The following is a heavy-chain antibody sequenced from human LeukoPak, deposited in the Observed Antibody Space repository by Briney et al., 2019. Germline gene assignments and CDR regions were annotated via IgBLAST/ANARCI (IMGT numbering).Heavy chain of an antibody. V-gene: IGHV4-59*01. CDR1: GGSISSYY. CDR3: ARVRGYGGNSGGNWFDP. J-gene: IGHJ5*02. D-gene: IGHD4-23*01. CDR2: IYYSGST. Sequence: SETLSLTCTVSGGSISSYYWSWLRQPPGKGLEWIGYIYYSGSTNYNPSLKSRVTISVDTSKNQFSLKLSSVTAADTAVYYCARVRGYGGNSGGNWFDPWGQGTLVTVSS.